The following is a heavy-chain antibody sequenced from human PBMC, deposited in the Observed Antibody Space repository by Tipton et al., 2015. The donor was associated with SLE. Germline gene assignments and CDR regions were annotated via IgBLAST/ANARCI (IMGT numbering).Heavy chain of an antibody. Sequence: GLVKPSDSLSLTCTVSGGSISSGGYYWSWIRQHPGKGLEWIGYIYYSGSTYYNPSLKSRVTISVDTSKNQFSLKLSSVTAADTAVYYCARDIQGPSNDFGRIAARLVGWFDPWGQGTLVTVSS. CDR1: GGSISSGGYY. V-gene: IGHV4-31*03. CDR2: IYYSGST. D-gene: IGHD6-13*01. J-gene: IGHJ5*02. CDR3: ARDIQGPSNDFGRIAARLVGWFDP.